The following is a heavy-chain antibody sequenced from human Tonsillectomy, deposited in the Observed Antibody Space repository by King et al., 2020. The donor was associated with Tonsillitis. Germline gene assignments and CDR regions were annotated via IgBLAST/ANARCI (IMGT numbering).Heavy chain of an antibody. V-gene: IGHV3-7*03. CDR2: IIQDGSEK. J-gene: IGHJ4*02. CDR1: GFTFSSYW. D-gene: IGHD6-13*01. Sequence: VQLVESGGGLVQPGGSLRLSCVTSGFTFSSYWMSWVRQAPGKGLEWVANIIQDGSEKYYVDSVKGRFTISRDNAKSSLYLQLNSLRAEDTAFYYCVREGVGSSWFVGAEYWGQGILVTVSS. CDR3: VREGVGSSWFVGAEY.